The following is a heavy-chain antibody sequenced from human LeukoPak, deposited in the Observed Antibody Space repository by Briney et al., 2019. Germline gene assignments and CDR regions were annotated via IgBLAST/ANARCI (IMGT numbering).Heavy chain of an antibody. CDR3: ARDHIALGAAAKKDALDF. Sequence: SETLSLTCTVSGGSISSYYWSWIRQPAGKGLEWIGRIYTSGSTNYNPSLKSRVTMSVDTSKNQFSLKLSSVTAADTAVYYCARDHIALGAAAKKDALDFWGQGTAVIVSS. V-gene: IGHV4-4*07. D-gene: IGHD6-13*01. J-gene: IGHJ3*01. CDR1: GGSISSYY. CDR2: IYTSGST.